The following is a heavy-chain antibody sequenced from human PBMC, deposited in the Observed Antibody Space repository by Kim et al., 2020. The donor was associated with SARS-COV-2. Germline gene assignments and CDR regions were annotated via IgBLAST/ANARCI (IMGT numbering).Heavy chain of an antibody. CDR3: ARGPGGMDV. CDR2: NP. Sequence: NPTSARGFTGRFVLSLDTSVSTAYLQISSLRAEDTAVYYCARGPGGMDVWGQGTTVTVSS. J-gene: IGHJ6*02. V-gene: IGHV7-4-1*02.